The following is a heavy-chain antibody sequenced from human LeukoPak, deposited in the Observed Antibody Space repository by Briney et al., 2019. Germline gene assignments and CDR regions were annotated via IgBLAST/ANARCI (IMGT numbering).Heavy chain of an antibody. CDR3: TRGGTIAGSGDYFQL. CDR1: GYTFTGYY. Sequence: ASVKVSCKASGYTFTGYYMHWVRQAPGQGLEWMGWINPNSGGKNYAQKFQGRVIMTRDTSISTAYMELSRLRSDDTAVYYCTRGGTIAGSGDYFQLWGQGTLVTVSS. J-gene: IGHJ1*01. CDR2: INPNSGGK. V-gene: IGHV1-2*02. D-gene: IGHD6-13*01.